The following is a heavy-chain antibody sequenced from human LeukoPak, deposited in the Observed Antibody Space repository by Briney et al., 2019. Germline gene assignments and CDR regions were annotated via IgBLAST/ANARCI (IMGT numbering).Heavy chain of an antibody. CDR3: ARGMVVAATINDFDY. D-gene: IGHD2-15*01. V-gene: IGHV1-46*01. CDR2: INPSGGST. Sequence: ASVKVSCKASGYTFTSYYMHWVRQAPGQGLEWMGRINPSGGSTSYAQKFQGRVTMTRDTSTSTVYMELSSLRSEDTAVYYCARGMVVAATINDFDYWGQGTLVTVSS. J-gene: IGHJ4*02. CDR1: GYTFTSYY.